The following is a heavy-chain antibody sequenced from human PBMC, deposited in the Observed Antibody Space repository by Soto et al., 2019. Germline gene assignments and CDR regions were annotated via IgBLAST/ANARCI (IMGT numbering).Heavy chain of an antibody. V-gene: IGHV4-4*02. Sequence: SETLSLTCAVSGGSISSSNWWSWVRQPPGKGLEWIGEIYHSGTTNYNPSLKSRVTISVDKSKNQFSLKLSSVTAADTAVYYCARVDTDYYYYGMDVWGQGTTVTVSS. J-gene: IGHJ6*02. CDR3: ARVDTDYYYYGMDV. D-gene: IGHD5-18*01. CDR2: IYHSGTT. CDR1: GGSISSSNW.